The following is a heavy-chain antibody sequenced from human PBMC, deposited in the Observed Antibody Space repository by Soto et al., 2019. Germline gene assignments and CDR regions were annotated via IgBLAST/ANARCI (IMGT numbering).Heavy chain of an antibody. V-gene: IGHV1-18*01. CDR1: GYTFTSYA. J-gene: IGHJ4*02. CDR3: ARAVDTSMYDY. CDR2: ISAYNGNT. Sequence: ASVKVSCKASGYTFTSYAMHWVRQAPGQGLEWMGWISAYNGNTNYAQKLQGRVTMTTDTSTSTAYMELRSLRSDDTAVYYCARAVDTSMYDYWGQGTLVTVSS. D-gene: IGHD5-18*01.